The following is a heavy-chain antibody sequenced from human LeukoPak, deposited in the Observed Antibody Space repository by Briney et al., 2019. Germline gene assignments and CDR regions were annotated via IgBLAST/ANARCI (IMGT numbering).Heavy chain of an antibody. CDR1: GGSFSGYY. CDR3: ARESSGYYLRFWFDP. Sequence: SETLSLTCAVYGGSFSGYYWSWIRQPPGKGLEWIGEINHSGSTNYNPSLKSRVTISVDTSKNQFSLRLSSVTAADTAVYYCARESSGYYLRFWFDPWGQGALVTVSS. J-gene: IGHJ5*02. V-gene: IGHV4-34*01. D-gene: IGHD3-22*01. CDR2: INHSGST.